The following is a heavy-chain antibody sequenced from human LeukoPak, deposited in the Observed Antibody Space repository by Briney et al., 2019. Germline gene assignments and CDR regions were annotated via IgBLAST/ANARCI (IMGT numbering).Heavy chain of an antibody. CDR1: GYTLTELS. V-gene: IGHV1-24*01. J-gene: IGHJ5*02. CDR2: FDPEDGET. Sequence: ASVKVSCKVSGYTLTELSMHWVRKAPGKGLEWMGGFDPEDGETIYAQKFQGRVTMTEDTSTDTAYMELSSLRSEDTAVYYCATDWKNMVRGQGGWFDPWGQGTLVTVSS. CDR3: ATDWKNMVRGQGGWFDP. D-gene: IGHD3-10*01.